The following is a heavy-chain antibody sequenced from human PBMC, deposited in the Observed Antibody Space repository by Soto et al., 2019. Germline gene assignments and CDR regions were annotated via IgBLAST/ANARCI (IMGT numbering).Heavy chain of an antibody. CDR3: AKRGYSYGTHYYYGMDV. Sequence: GASVKVSCKASGGTFSSYAISWVRQAPGQGLEWMGGIIPIFGTANYAQKFQGRVTITADESTSTAYMELSSLRSEDTAVYYCAKRGYSYGTHYYYGMDVWGQGTTVTV. D-gene: IGHD5-18*01. J-gene: IGHJ6*02. CDR1: GGTFSSYA. CDR2: IIPIFGTA. V-gene: IGHV1-69*13.